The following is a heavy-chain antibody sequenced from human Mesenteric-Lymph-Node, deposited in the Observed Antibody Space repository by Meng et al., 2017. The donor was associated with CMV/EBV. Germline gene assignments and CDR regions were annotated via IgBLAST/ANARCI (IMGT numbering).Heavy chain of an antibody. V-gene: IGHV3-21*01. CDR2: ISSSSSYI. J-gene: IGHJ4*02. D-gene: IGHD2-2*01. CDR3: ARGGYCSSTSCLDY. CDR1: GFTLSSYS. Sequence: GESLKISCAASGFTLSSYSMNWVRQAPGKGLEWVSSISSSSSYIYYADSVKGRFTISRDNAKNSLYLQMNSLRAEDTAVYYCARGGYCSSTSCLDYWGQGTLVTVSS.